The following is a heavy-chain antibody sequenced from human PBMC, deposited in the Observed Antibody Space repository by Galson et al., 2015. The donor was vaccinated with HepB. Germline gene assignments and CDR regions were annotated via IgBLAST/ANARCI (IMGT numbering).Heavy chain of an antibody. CDR2: ISGSGGNT. V-gene: IGHV3-23*01. Sequence: SLRLSCAASGFTFSTSAMSWVRQAPGKGLEWVSAISGSGGNTYYADSVKGRFTISRDNSKNTLYLQMNILRADDTAVYYCVKRGYDSGWYEAFWGQGTLVTVSS. CDR3: VKRGYDSGWYEAF. D-gene: IGHD6-19*01. CDR1: GFTFSTSA. J-gene: IGHJ4*02.